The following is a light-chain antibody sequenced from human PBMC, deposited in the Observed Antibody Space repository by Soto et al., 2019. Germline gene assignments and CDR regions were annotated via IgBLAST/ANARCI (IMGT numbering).Light chain of an antibody. CDR3: QQYNNWPWT. J-gene: IGKJ1*01. CDR1: LSVSSN. CDR2: VES. Sequence: EIAMTQSPATLSVSPGERATLSCRASLSVSSNLAWYQQKPGQAPRLLIYVESTRATGIPARFSGSGSGTDFTLTISSLQSEDFAIYYCQQYNNWPWTFGQGTKVDIK. V-gene: IGKV3-15*01.